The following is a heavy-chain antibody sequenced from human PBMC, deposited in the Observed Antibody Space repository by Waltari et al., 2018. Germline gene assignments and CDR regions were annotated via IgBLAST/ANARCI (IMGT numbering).Heavy chain of an antibody. Sequence: QVQLQESGPGLVKPSETLSLTCAVSGYSIRSGYSWGWIRQPPGKGLEWIGSIYHSGSTYYNPSLKSRVTISVDTSKNQFSRKRSSVTAADTAVYYCARHGVTTYADYWGQGTLVTVSS. J-gene: IGHJ4*02. CDR2: IYHSGST. V-gene: IGHV4-38-2*01. D-gene: IGHD4-17*01. CDR3: ARHGVTTYADY. CDR1: GYSIRSGYS.